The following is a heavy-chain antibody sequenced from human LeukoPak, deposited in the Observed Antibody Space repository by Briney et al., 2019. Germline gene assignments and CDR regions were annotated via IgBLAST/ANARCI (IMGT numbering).Heavy chain of an antibody. CDR1: GFTVSSNY. J-gene: IGHJ4*02. CDR3: ARIMRYGHPYYFDY. CDR2: IYSGGST. V-gene: IGHV3-53*01. D-gene: IGHD3-9*01. Sequence: GGSLRLSCAASGFTVSSNYMSWVRQAPGKGLEWVSVIYSGGSTYYADSVKGRFTISRDNSKNTLYLQMNSLRAEDTAVYYCARIMRYGHPYYFDYWGQGTLVTVSS.